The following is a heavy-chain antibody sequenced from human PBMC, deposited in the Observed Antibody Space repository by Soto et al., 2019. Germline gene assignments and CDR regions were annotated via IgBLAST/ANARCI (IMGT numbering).Heavy chain of an antibody. CDR3: GTAWVVAASGCFDP. CDR2: FDPEDGET. V-gene: IGHV1-24*01. J-gene: IGHJ5*02. Sequence: RASVKVSCKVSGYTLTELSMHWVRQAPGKGLEWMGGFDPEDGETIYAQKFQGRVTMTEDTSTDTAYMELSSLRSEDTAVYYCGTAWVVAASGCFDPWGQRTLVTVSS. CDR1: GYTLTELS. D-gene: IGHD2-15*01.